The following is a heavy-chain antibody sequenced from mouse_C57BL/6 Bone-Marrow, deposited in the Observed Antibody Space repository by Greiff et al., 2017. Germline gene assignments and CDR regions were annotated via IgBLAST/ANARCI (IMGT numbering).Heavy chain of an antibody. V-gene: IGHV1-81*01. J-gene: IGHJ2*01. CDR3: ARSGYYDYDNFDY. CDR2: IYPRSGNT. CDR1: GYTFTSYG. Sequence: QVQLQQSGAELARPGASVKLSCKASGYTFTSYGISWVKQRTGQGLEWIGEIYPRSGNTYYNEKFKGKATLTADKYSSTTYMELRSLTSEDSAVYFCARSGYYDYDNFDYWGQGTTLTVSS. D-gene: IGHD2-4*01.